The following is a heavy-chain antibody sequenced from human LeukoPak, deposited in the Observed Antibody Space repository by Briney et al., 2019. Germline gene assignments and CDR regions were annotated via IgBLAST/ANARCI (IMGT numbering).Heavy chain of an antibody. V-gene: IGHV3-30*18. D-gene: IGHD3-16*02. J-gene: IGHJ4*02. CDR1: GFTFSSYG. CDR2: ISYDGSNK. CDR3: AKDSADYDYVWGSYRYFDY. Sequence: HTGGSLRLSCAASGFTFSSYGMHSVRQAPGKGLERVAVISYDGSNKYYADSVKGRFTISRDNSKNTLYLQMNSLRAEDTAVYYCAKDSADYDYVWGSYRYFDYWGQGTLVTVSS.